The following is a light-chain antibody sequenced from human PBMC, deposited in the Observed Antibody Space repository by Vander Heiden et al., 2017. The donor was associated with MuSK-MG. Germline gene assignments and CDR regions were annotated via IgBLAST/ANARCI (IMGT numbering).Light chain of an antibody. Sequence: NFMLTQPHSVSESPGKTVTISCTRSSGSIASNYVQWYQQRPGSAPTTVIYEENQRPSGVADRVSGSIDSASNSASLTISGLKTEDEADYYCQSYDSSNLVFGGGTKLTVL. CDR1: SGSIASNY. V-gene: IGLV6-57*03. CDR2: EEN. J-gene: IGLJ2*01. CDR3: QSYDSSNLV.